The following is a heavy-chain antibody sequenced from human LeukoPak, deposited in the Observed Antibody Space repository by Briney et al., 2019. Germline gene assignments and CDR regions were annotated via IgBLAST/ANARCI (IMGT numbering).Heavy chain of an antibody. D-gene: IGHD3-22*01. CDR1: GYSISSGYY. Sequence: SETLSLTCTVSGYSISSGYYWGWIRQPPGKGLEWIGSIYHSGSTYYNPSLKSRVTISVDTSKNQFSLKLSSVTAADTAVYYCARGLVVMVPGNWFDPWGQGTLVTVSS. CDR3: ARGLVVMVPGNWFDP. J-gene: IGHJ5*02. CDR2: IYHSGST. V-gene: IGHV4-38-2*02.